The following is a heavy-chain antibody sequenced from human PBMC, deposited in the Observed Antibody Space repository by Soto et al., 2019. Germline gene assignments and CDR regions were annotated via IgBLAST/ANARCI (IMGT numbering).Heavy chain of an antibody. Sequence: QVQVVQSGAEVKQPGASVRVSCKASGNTLNAYYIHWVRQAPEQGLEWMGLINPNAGTTTYAQKFRDRVTMTRGSSPTTVYMELSSLRSDDTAVYYCASPDYDSGAPLFYYAMDVWGQGTTVTVSS. CDR2: INPNAGTT. CDR3: ASPDYDSGAPLFYYAMDV. J-gene: IGHJ6*02. D-gene: IGHD3-16*01. V-gene: IGHV1-46*02. CDR1: GNTLNAYY.